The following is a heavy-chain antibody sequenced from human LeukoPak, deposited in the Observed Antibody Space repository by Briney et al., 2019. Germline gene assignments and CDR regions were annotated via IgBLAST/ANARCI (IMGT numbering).Heavy chain of an antibody. CDR2: ISTYNCDT. Sequence: GASVKVSCKASGYIFTSYGISWVRQAPGQGLEWMGLISTYNCDTNYAQKLQGRVTLTTDTSTSTAYMELRSLRSDDTAVYYCARAEYYFGSGSFCRYWGQGTLVTVSS. D-gene: IGHD3-10*01. J-gene: IGHJ4*02. CDR3: ARAEYYFGSGSFCRY. V-gene: IGHV1-18*01. CDR1: GYIFTSYG.